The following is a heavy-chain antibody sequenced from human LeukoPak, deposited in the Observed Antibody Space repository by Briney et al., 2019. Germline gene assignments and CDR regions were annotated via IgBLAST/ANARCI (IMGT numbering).Heavy chain of an antibody. V-gene: IGHV1-2*02. CDR3: ARDGAAAAGNLYYGMDV. CDR2: INPNSGGT. J-gene: IGHJ6*02. CDR1: GYTFTGYY. Sequence: GASVKLPCKASGYTFTGYYMHWVRQAPGQGLEWMGWINPNSGGTNYAQKFQGRVTMTRDTSISTAYVELSRLRSDDTAVYYCARDGAAAAGNLYYGMDVWGQGTTVTVSS. D-gene: IGHD6-13*01.